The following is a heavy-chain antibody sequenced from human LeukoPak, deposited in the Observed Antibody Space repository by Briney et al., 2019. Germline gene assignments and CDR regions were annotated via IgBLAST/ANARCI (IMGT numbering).Heavy chain of an antibody. CDR1: GGTFISYA. D-gene: IGHD3-3*01. CDR2: IIHIFGTA. V-gene: IGHV1-69*13. Sequence: ASVKVSCKASGGTFISYAISWVRQAPGQGLEWMGGIIHIFGTANYAQKFQGRVTITADESTSTAYMELSSLRSEDTAVYYCARERIEDFWSGYYNGGYFDYWGQGTLVTVSS. CDR3: ARERIEDFWSGYYNGGYFDY. J-gene: IGHJ4*02.